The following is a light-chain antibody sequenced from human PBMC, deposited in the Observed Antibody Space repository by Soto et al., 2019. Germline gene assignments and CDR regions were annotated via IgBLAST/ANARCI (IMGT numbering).Light chain of an antibody. Sequence: QAVVTQPPSVSGAPGQRVTLSCTGNSSNLGAGYDVHWYQQLPGAAPKLVIFGNRNRPSGVPERFSGSKSGTSASLAITGLQAEDEADYYCQAYDCSLTASVFGGGTKVTVL. CDR2: GNR. CDR1: SSNLGAGYD. V-gene: IGLV1-40*01. J-gene: IGLJ3*02. CDR3: QAYDCSLTASV.